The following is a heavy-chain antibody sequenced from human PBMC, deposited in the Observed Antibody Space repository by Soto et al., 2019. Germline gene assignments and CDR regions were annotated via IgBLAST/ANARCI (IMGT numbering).Heavy chain of an antibody. CDR2: LSYDGRNK. V-gene: IGHV3-30*18. D-gene: IGHD3-3*01. Sequence: QVQLVESGGGVVQPGRSLRLSCAASGFTFSSYGMHRVRQAPGKGLEWVAVLSYDGRNKYYADSVMGRFTITRDNTKNKMVMQMNSLRAENTAVYYCENPEPDIGVVTIYMDVWVKGTTVTVSS. CDR1: GFTFSSYG. J-gene: IGHJ6*03. CDR3: ENPEPDIGVVTIYMDV.